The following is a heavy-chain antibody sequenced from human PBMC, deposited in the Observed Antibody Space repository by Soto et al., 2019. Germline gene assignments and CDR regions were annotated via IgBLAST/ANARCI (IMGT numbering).Heavy chain of an antibody. J-gene: IGHJ5*02. Sequence: ASVEVSCEASGYTFSSYGISWMRQVPGQGLEWMGWISVYSDGTKYAQKFQGRVSMTTDTSTTTAYMELRSLRSDDTAVYYCARVVPGAEAWFGPWGQGTLVTVSS. CDR3: ARVVPGAEAWFGP. D-gene: IGHD2-2*01. CDR1: GYTFSSYG. V-gene: IGHV1-18*01. CDR2: ISVYSDGT.